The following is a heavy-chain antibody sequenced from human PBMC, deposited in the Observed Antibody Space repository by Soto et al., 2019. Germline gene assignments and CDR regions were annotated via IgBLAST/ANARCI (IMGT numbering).Heavy chain of an antibody. V-gene: IGHV3-30*18. D-gene: IGHD3-10*01. CDR2: ISYDGSNK. CDR1: GFTFSSYG. CDR3: AKDTLRFGEWKSHHFDY. Sequence: QVQLVESGGGVVQPGRSLRLSCAASGFTFSSYGMHWVRQAPGKGLEWVAVISYDGSNKYYADSVKGRFTISRDNSKNTLYLQMNSLRDEDTAVYYCAKDTLRFGEWKSHHFDYWGQGTLVTVSS. J-gene: IGHJ4*02.